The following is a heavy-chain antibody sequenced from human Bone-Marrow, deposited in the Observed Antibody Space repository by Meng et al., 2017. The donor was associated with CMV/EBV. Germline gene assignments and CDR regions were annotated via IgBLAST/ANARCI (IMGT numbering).Heavy chain of an antibody. CDR1: GFTFSSYW. CDR3: AREQGTSLTIFGVVRLGWFDP. V-gene: IGHV3-7*01. Sequence: GGSLRLSCAASGFTFSSYWMSWVRQAPGKGLEWVANIKQDGSEKYYVDSVKGRFTISRDNAKNSLYLQMNSLRAEDTAVYYCAREQGTSLTIFGVVRLGWFDPWGQGTLVTVSS. CDR2: IKQDGSEK. D-gene: IGHD3-3*01. J-gene: IGHJ5*02.